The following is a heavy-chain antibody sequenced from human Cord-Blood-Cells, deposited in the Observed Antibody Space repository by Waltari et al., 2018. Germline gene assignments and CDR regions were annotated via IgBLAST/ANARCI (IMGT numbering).Heavy chain of an antibody. J-gene: IGHJ5*02. CDR3: ARGRSGSSNWFDP. D-gene: IGHD6-6*01. CDR2: MNPNSGNT. CDR1: GYTFTSYD. V-gene: IGHV1-8*03. Sequence: QVQLVQSGAEVKKPGASVKVSCKASGYTFTSYDINWVRQATGQGVGGMGWMNPNSGNTGYAQKFQGRVTITRNTAISTAYVELSSLRSEDTAVYYCARGRSGSSNWFDPWGQGTLVTVSS.